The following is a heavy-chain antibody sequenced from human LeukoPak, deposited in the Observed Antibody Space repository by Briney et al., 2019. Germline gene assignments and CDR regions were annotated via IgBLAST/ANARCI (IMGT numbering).Heavy chain of an antibody. CDR3: ARAGYSSGWYLDY. J-gene: IGHJ4*02. Sequence: SETLSLTCTVSGGSISSYYWSWIRQPPGKGLKWIGYIYYSGSTNYNPSLKSRVTISVDTSKNQFSLKLSSVTAADTAVYYCARAGYSSGWYLDYWGQGTLVTVSS. D-gene: IGHD6-19*01. V-gene: IGHV4-59*01. CDR1: GGSISSYY. CDR2: IYYSGST.